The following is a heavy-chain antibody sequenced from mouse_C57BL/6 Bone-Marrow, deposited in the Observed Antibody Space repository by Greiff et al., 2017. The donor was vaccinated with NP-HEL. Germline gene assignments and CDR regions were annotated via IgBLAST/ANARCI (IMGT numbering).Heavy chain of an antibody. V-gene: IGHV1-59*01. D-gene: IGHD1-1*01. Sequence: VKLMESGAELVRPGTSVKLSCKASGYTFTSYWMHWVKQRPGQGLEWIGVIDPSDSYTNYNQKFKGKATLTVDTSSSTAYMQLSSLTSEDSAVYYCARETTVVATRAWFAYWGQGTLVTVSA. CDR2: IDPSDSYT. CDR3: ARETTVVATRAWFAY. CDR1: GYTFTSYW. J-gene: IGHJ3*01.